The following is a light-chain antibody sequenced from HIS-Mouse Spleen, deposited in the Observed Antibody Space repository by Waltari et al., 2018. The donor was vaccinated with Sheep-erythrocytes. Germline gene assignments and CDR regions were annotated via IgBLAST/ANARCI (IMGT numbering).Light chain of an antibody. Sequence: SYELTQPPSVSVSPGQTARITCSGDALPKKYAYWYQQKSGQAPVLVIYEDSKRPSGIPWRFSGSSSGKMATLTIRGAQVEDEADYYCYSTDSSGNGVFGGGTKLTVL. V-gene: IGLV3-10*01. J-gene: IGLJ2*01. CDR2: EDS. CDR3: YSTDSSGNGV. CDR1: ALPKKY.